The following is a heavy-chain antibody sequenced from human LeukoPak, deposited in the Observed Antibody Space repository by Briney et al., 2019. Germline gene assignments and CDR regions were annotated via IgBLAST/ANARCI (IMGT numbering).Heavy chain of an antibody. V-gene: IGHV1-8*01. Sequence: ASVKVSCKASGYTFTSYDINWVRQATGQGLEWMGWMNPNSGNTGYAQKFQGRVTMTRSTSISTAYMELSSLRSEDTAVYYCARARNLEWLLSYYYYGMDVWGQGTTVTVSS. CDR1: GYTFTSYD. CDR2: MNPNSGNT. CDR3: ARARNLEWLLSYYYYGMDV. D-gene: IGHD3-3*01. J-gene: IGHJ6*02.